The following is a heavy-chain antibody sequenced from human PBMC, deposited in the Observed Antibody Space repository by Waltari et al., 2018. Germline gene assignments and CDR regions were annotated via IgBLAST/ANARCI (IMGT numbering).Heavy chain of an antibody. CDR3: ASYDIWNGYYFDW. D-gene: IGHD3-3*01. CDR2: IYYRGTT. CDR1: GASINRDHYY. J-gene: IGHJ4*02. V-gene: IGHV4-39*01. Sequence: QLQLPESGPGLVKPSETLSLTCTVSGASINRDHYYWGGIRQPPGRGLEVIGSIYYRGTTYYRPSLNSRVTMSVDTTRNQFSLKMTSVTAADTAIYYCASYDIWNGYYFDWWGQGAQVTVSS.